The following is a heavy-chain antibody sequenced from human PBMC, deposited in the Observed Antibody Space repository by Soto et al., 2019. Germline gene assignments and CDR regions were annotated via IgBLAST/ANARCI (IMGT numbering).Heavy chain of an antibody. J-gene: IGHJ5*01. Sequence: QVQLQESGPGLVRPSETLSLTCTVSGASLTSGSYYWRWVRQPPGKGLERIAYIYRSGSTNYIPSLKRRATISVDTSTNQFSLRLTSVTPADTAMYYCARWKYSYADLPGDWFDSWGQGTLVTVSS. V-gene: IGHV4-61*01. CDR1: GASLTSGSYY. D-gene: IGHD3-16*01. CDR3: ARWKYSYADLPGDWFDS. CDR2: IYRSGST.